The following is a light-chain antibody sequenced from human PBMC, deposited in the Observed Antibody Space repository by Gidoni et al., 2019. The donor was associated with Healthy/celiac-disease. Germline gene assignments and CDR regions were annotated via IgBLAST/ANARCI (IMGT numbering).Light chain of an antibody. CDR3: QSYDSSLVV. J-gene: IGLJ2*01. Sequence: SVLTQPPSVSGAPGQRVTISCTGSSSNIGAGYDVHWYQQLPGTAPKLLIYGNSNRPAGVPDRFSGSKSGTSASLAITGLQAEDEADYYCQSYDSSLVVFGGGTKQTVL. CDR1: SSNIGAGYD. V-gene: IGLV1-40*01. CDR2: GNS.